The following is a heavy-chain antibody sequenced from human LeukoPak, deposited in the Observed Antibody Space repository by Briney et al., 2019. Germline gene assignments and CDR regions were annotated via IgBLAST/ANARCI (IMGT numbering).Heavy chain of an antibody. CDR2: ISWNSGSI. CDR1: GFTFDDYA. V-gene: IGHV3-9*01. D-gene: IGHD4-17*01. CDR3: AKDVTVTNNYFDY. J-gene: IGHJ4*02. Sequence: HPGGSLRLSCAASGFTFDDYAMHWVRQAPGKSLEWVSGISWNSGSIGYADSVKGRFTISRDNAKNSLYLQMNSLRAEDTALYYCAKDVTVTNNYFDYWGQGTLVTVSS.